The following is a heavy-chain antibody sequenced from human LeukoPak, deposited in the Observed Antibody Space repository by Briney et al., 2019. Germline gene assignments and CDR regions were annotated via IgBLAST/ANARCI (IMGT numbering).Heavy chain of an antibody. CDR3: ARDRGSLRYYFDY. D-gene: IGHD1-26*01. V-gene: IGHV6-1*01. J-gene: IGHJ4*02. Sequence: PSQTLSLTCAISGDSVSSNSVAWNWIRQSPSRGLEWLGNSYYRFKWYNDYALSEKSRITINPDTSKNQFSLQLNSVTPEDTAVYYCARDRGSLRYYFDYWGQGTLVTVS. CDR1: GDSVSSNSVA. CDR2: SYYRFKWYN.